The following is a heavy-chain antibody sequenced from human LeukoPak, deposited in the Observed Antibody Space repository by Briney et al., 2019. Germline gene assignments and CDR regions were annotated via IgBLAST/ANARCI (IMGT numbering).Heavy chain of an antibody. V-gene: IGHV3-15*01. D-gene: IGHD3-10*01. CDR3: TTAPDLWFGEYYFNY. CDR2: IKSKTDGGTT. J-gene: IGHJ4*02. Sequence: GGSLRLSCAASGFTFSNAWMSWVRQAPGKGLEWVGRIKSKTDGGTTDYAAPVKGRFTISRADSKNTLYLQMNSLKTEDTAVYYCTTAPDLWFGEYYFNYWGQGTLVTVSS. CDR1: GFTFSNAW.